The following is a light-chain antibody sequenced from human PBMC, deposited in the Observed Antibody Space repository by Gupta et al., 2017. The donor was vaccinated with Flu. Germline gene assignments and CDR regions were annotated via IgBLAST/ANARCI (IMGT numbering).Light chain of an antibody. CDR1: QSISNY. J-gene: IGKJ3*01. CDR3: LQTYSTPLLT. CDR2: RAS. V-gene: IGKV1-39*01. Sequence: SSLYASVGDRVTITCRASQSISNYLNWYQKKPGEAPKLLVYRASSLQSGVPSRFSGSGSGTDFTLTSSSLHLEDCASYFCLQTYSTPLLTFGPGTKVDIK.